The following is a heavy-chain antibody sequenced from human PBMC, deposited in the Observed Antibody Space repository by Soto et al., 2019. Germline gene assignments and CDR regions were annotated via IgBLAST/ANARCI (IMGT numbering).Heavy chain of an antibody. CDR1: GGSLTGYY. J-gene: IGHJ1*01. CDR2: VKDGGST. Sequence: QVQLQQWGAGRLKPSETLSLTCTVNGGSLTGYYWSWIRQPPGKGLGWIGEVKDGGSTNYSPSLGGRVSISADTSKTHFPLRLNSVPAADTAVYFWARGKEGIVATHGDRGARVTVSS. D-gene: IGHD5-12*01. V-gene: IGHV4-34*01. CDR3: ARGKEGIVATH.